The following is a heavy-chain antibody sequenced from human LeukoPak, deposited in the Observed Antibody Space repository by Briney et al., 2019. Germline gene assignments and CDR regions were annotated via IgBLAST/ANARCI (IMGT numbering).Heavy chain of an antibody. CDR1: GGSMSPYY. D-gene: IGHD6-19*01. J-gene: IGHJ4*02. CDR2: IYTSGNT. CDR3: AREYPNSSAWSSDY. Sequence: SETLSLTCTVSGGSMSPYYWSWIRQPAGRGLEWIGRIYTSGNTNYNPSLKSRVTMSVDTSKNHLSLKLSSVTAADTALYYCAREYPNSSAWSSDYWGQGTLVTVSS. V-gene: IGHV4-4*07.